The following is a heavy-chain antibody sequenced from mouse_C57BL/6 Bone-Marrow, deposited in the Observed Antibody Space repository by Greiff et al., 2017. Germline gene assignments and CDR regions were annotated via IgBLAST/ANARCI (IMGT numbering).Heavy chain of an antibody. J-gene: IGHJ2*01. Sequence: LEESGAELARPGASVKLSCKASGYTFTSYGISWVKQRTGQGLEWIGEIYPRSGNTYYNEKFKGKATLTADKSSSTAYMELRSLTSEDSAVYFCARWGWLPFDYWGQGTTLTVSS. V-gene: IGHV1-81*01. CDR3: ARWGWLPFDY. CDR2: IYPRSGNT. D-gene: IGHD2-3*01. CDR1: GYTFTSYG.